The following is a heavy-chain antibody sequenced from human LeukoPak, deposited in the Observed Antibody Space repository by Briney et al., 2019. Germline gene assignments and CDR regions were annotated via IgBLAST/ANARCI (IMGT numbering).Heavy chain of an antibody. J-gene: IGHJ5*02. Sequence: SVKVSCKASGGTFSSYTISWVRQAPGQGLEWMGRIIPILGIANYAQKFQGRVTITADKSTITAYMELSSLRSEDTAVYYCARYDDYGGLNWFDPWGQGTLVTVSS. CDR3: ARYDDYGGLNWFDP. V-gene: IGHV1-69*02. CDR1: GGTFSSYT. CDR2: IIPILGIA. D-gene: IGHD4-23*01.